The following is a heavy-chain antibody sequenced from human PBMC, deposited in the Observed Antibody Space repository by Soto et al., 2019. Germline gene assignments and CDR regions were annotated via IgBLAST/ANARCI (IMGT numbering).Heavy chain of an antibody. Sequence: QVQLVQSGAEVKKPGASVTVSCKTSGYTFSNYGINWVRQAPGQGLEWMGWISGYNGNTNYAQTAQCRVTMTTDTSTGTVYMELRSLKSDDTAIYYCSRFIMVGGWIDPNYYHGMDVWGQGTTVTVSS. J-gene: IGHJ6*02. V-gene: IGHV1-18*01. D-gene: IGHD6-19*01. CDR1: GYTFSNYG. CDR2: ISGYNGNT. CDR3: SRFIMVGGWIDPNYYHGMDV.